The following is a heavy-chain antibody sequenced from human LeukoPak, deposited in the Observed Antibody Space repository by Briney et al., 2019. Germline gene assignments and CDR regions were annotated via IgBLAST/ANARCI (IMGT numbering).Heavy chain of an antibody. CDR2: INHSGST. CDR3: ARVYRGCSYDFDY. V-gene: IGHV4-34*01. J-gene: IGHJ4*02. Sequence: SETLSLTCAVYGGSFSGYYWSWIRQPPGKGLEWIGEINHSGSTNYNPSLKSRVTISVDTSKNQFSLKLSSVTAADTAVYYCARVYRGCSYDFDYWGQGTLVTVSS. CDR1: GGSFSGYY. D-gene: IGHD5-18*01.